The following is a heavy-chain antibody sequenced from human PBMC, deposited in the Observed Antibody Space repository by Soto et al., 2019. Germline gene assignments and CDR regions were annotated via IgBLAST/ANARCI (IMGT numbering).Heavy chain of an antibody. J-gene: IGHJ4*02. CDR3: ARDSAAAGYFDY. Sequence: QVQLVQSGAEVKKPGSSVKVSCKASGGTFSSYAISCVRQAPGQGLEWMGGIIPIFGTANYAQKFQGRVTITADKSTSTAYMELSSLTSEDTAVYYCARDSAAAGYFDYWGQGTLVTVSS. CDR1: GGTFSSYA. CDR2: IIPIFGTA. V-gene: IGHV1-69*06. D-gene: IGHD6-13*01.